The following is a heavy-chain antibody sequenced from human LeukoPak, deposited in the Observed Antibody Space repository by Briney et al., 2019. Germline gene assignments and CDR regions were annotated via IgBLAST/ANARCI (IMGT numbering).Heavy chain of an antibody. Sequence: SETLSLTCTVSGGSISSSSYYWGWIRQPPGKGLEWIGSIYYSGSTYYNPSLKSRVTISVDTSKNQFSLKPSSVTAADTAVYYCARDRPSANWFDPWGQGTLVTVSS. CDR3: ARDRPSANWFDP. CDR2: IYYSGST. V-gene: IGHV4-39*02. D-gene: IGHD2-2*01. J-gene: IGHJ5*02. CDR1: GGSISSSSYY.